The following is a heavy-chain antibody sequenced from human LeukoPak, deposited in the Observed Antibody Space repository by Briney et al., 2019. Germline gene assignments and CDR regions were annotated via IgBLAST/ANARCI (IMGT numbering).Heavy chain of an antibody. V-gene: IGHV3-23*01. CDR3: AKTRPLDSSSWSHGDY. D-gene: IGHD6-13*01. Sequence: GGSLRLSCAASGFTFSSYAMSWVRQAPGKGLEWVSAISGSGGSTYYADSVKGRFTISRDNPKNTLYLHMNSLRAEDTAVYYCAKTRPLDSSSWSHGDYWGQGTLVTVSS. J-gene: IGHJ4*02. CDR2: ISGSGGST. CDR1: GFTFSSYA.